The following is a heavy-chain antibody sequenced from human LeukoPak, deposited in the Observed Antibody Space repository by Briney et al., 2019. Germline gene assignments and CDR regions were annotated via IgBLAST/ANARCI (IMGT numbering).Heavy chain of an antibody. V-gene: IGHV4-39*01. CDR3: ARAFRARYFDL. CDR1: GGSITTSSYY. Sequence: PSETLSLTCTISGGSITTSSYYWGWIRQPPGKGLEWIGIIYYSGSTYYNPSLKGRVTISVDTSKNQFSLKLSSVTAADTAVYYCARAFRARYFDLWGRGTLVTVSS. CDR2: IYYSGST. J-gene: IGHJ2*01. D-gene: IGHD2/OR15-2a*01.